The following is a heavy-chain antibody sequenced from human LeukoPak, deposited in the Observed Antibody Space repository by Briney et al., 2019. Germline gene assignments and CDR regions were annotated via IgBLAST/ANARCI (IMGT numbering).Heavy chain of an antibody. Sequence: PGGSLRLSCAASGFTFSDYYMSWIRQAPGKGLEWVSYISSSGSTIYYADSVKGRFTISRGNAKNSLYLQMNSLRAEDTAVYYCARDRWDYSKQFDYWGQGTLVTVSS. V-gene: IGHV3-11*01. CDR2: ISSSGSTI. CDR1: GFTFSDYY. D-gene: IGHD4-11*01. J-gene: IGHJ4*02. CDR3: ARDRWDYSKQFDY.